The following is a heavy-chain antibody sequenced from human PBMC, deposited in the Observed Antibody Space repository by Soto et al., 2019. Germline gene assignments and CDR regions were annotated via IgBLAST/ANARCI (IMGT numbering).Heavy chain of an antibody. CDR3: ARVLLWFGELPVFDY. CDR2: IYYSGST. V-gene: IGHV4-61*01. D-gene: IGHD3-10*01. Sequence: PSETLSLTCTVSGGSVSSGSYYWSWIRQPPGKGLEWIGYIYYSGSTNYNPSLKSRVTISVDTSKNQFSLKLSSVTAADTAVYYCARVLLWFGELPVFDYWGQGTLVTVSS. J-gene: IGHJ4*02. CDR1: GGSVSSGSYY.